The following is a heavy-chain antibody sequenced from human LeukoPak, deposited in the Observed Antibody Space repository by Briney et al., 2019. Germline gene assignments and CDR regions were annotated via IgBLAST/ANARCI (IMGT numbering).Heavy chain of an antibody. CDR3: AKCTPGDIVVVPASN. V-gene: IGHV3-23*01. J-gene: IGHJ4*02. D-gene: IGHD2-2*01. Sequence: GGSLRLSCAASGFSFSAYAMGWVRQAPGKGLEWVSSIIGSGRTTYYADSVKGRFTISRDNSRYTVSLQMNSLRAEDTAVYYFAKCTPGDIVVVPASNWGQGTLVTVSS. CDR2: IIGSGRTT. CDR1: GFSFSAYA.